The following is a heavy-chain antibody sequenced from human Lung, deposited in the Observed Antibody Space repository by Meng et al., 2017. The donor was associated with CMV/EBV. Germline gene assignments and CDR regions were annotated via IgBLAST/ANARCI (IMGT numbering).Heavy chain of an antibody. V-gene: IGHV1-2*02. Sequence: ASXXVSCKASGYTFTGHFMHWVRQARGQGLEWMGWIQPNTGVTNYARNFQGRVTMTRDTSISTVYMELGGLRSDDTAMYYCARDENWGQDYWGQGTLVTVSS. D-gene: IGHD7-27*01. CDR3: ARDENWGQDY. CDR2: IQPNTGVT. J-gene: IGHJ4*02. CDR1: GYTFTGHF.